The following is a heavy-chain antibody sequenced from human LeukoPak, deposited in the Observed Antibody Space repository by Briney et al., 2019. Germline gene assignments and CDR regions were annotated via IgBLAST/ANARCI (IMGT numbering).Heavy chain of an antibody. CDR2: IIPIFGTA. Sequence: ASAKVSCKASGGTFSSYAISWVRQAPGQGLEWMGGIIPIFGTANYAQKFQGRVTITADESTSTAYMELSSLRSEDTAVYYCAAAVRFLGPFDYWGQGTLVTVSS. V-gene: IGHV1-69*13. CDR1: GGTFSSYA. CDR3: AAAVRFLGPFDY. J-gene: IGHJ4*02. D-gene: IGHD3-3*01.